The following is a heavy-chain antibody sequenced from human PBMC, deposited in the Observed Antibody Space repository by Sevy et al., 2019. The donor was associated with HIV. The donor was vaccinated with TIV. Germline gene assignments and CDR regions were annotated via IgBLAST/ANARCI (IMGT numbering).Heavy chain of an antibody. Sequence: GGSLRLSCVAPGFKFNGHGIHWVRQAPGKGLQWVAGISHDGDNKIYGDSLKGRFSIPGDQAKNTVYLQMGTLTPEDTAIYYCARDFEVNNWRVVGAFDMWGLGTLVTVSS. J-gene: IGHJ3*02. CDR1: GFKFNGHG. D-gene: IGHD3-3*01. V-gene: IGHV3-30*14. CDR3: ARDFEVNNWRVVGAFDM. CDR2: ISHDGDNK.